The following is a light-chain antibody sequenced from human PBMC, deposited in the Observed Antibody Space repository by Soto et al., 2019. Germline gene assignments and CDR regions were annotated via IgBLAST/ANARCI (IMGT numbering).Light chain of an antibody. CDR1: QSVSSSY. CDR2: GAS. CDR3: QKYGSPYN. J-gene: IGKJ2*01. Sequence: EIVLTQSPGTLSLSPGERATLSCRASQSVSSSYLAWYQQKPGQAPRLLIYGASSRATGIPDRFSGSGSGTDFTLTISRLEPEDFAVYYCQKYGSPYNFGQGTKLEIK. V-gene: IGKV3-20*01.